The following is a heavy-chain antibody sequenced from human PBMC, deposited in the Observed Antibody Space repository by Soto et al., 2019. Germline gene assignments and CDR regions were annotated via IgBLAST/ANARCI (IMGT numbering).Heavy chain of an antibody. V-gene: IGHV2-5*02. CDR3: VHRVDLWT. D-gene: IGHD3-10*01. CDR2: IYWDNDR. CDR1: GFSLSTGGVG. J-gene: IGHJ5*02. Sequence: QITLKESGPTLVKPTQTLTLTCTFSGFSLSTGGVGVGWIRQPPGKALEWLALIYWDNDRRYSPSLKNRLTITKDTSKNQVVLTMTNMDPVDTATYYCVHRVDLWTWGQGTLVTVSS.